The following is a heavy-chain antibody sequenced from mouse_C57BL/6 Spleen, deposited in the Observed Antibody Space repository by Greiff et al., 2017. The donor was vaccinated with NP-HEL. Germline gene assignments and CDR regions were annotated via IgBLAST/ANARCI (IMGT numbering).Heavy chain of an antibody. D-gene: IGHD1-1*01. CDR1: GFTFSSYG. Sequence: EVKLVESGGDLVKPGGSLKLSCAASGFTFSSYGMSWVRQTPDKRLEWVATISSGGSYTYYPDSVKGRFTISRDNAKNTLYLQMSSLKSEDTAMYYCARHEDYGSSRSYWYFDVWGTGTTVTVSS. V-gene: IGHV5-6*01. CDR3: ARHEDYGSSRSYWYFDV. CDR2: ISSGGSYT. J-gene: IGHJ1*03.